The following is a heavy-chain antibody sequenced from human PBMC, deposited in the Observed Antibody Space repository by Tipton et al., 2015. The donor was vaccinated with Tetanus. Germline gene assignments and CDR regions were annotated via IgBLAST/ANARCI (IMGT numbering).Heavy chain of an antibody. CDR2: INPSGGA. D-gene: IGHD3-10*01. V-gene: IGHV4-34*01. CDR3: ARWGDASGSTNLYAFDI. J-gene: IGHJ3*02. CDR1: GGSFSGHY. Sequence: TLSLTCAVSGGSFSGHYWSWIRQPPGEGLEWIGEINPSGGASYNPSLKSRVTISVDTSKNQFSLKLTPVTAADTAVYYCARWGDASGSTNLYAFDIWGQGTMVSVSS.